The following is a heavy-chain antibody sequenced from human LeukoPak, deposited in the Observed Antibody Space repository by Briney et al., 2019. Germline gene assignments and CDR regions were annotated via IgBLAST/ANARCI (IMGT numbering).Heavy chain of an antibody. J-gene: IGHJ3*02. V-gene: IGHV3-30*04. Sequence: GGSLRLSCAASGFTFSSYAMHWVRQAPGKGLEWVAIISYDGSYKYYADSVKGRFTISRDNAKNTLYLQMNSLRAEDTAAYYCARRSAARDAFDIWGQGTMVTVSS. CDR2: ISYDGSYK. D-gene: IGHD6-6*01. CDR1: GFTFSSYA. CDR3: ARRSAARDAFDI.